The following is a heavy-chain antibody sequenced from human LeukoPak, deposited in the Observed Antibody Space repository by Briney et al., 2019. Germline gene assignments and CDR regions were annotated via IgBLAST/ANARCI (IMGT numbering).Heavy chain of an antibody. Sequence: SETLSLTCTVSGGSISSYYWSWIRQPPGKGLEWIGYIYYSGSTNYNPSLKSRVTISVDTSKNQFSLELSSVTAADTAVYYCARDQMATSAFDIWGQGTMVTVSP. CDR3: ARDQMATSAFDI. V-gene: IGHV4-59*01. J-gene: IGHJ3*02. CDR1: GGSISSYY. D-gene: IGHD5-24*01. CDR2: IYYSGST.